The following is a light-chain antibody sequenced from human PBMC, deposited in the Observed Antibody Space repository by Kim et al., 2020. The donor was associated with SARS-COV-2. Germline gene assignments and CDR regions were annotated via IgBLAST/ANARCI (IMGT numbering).Light chain of an antibody. CDR3: NSRDSSGNHLWV. J-gene: IGLJ3*02. Sequence: SSELTQDPAVSVALGQTVRITCQGDSLRSYYASCYQQKPGQAPVLVIYGKNNRPSGIPDRFSGSSSGNTASLTITGAQAEDEADYYCNSRDSSGNHLWVF. CDR1: SLRSYY. V-gene: IGLV3-19*01. CDR2: GKN.